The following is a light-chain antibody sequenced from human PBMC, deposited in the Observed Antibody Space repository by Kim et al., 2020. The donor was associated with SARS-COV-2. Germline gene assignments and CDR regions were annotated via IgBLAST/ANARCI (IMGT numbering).Light chain of an antibody. CDR3: QQRNSWPLT. J-gene: IGKJ4*01. Sequence: PGERATLSCRASHSITNFLAWYQQKPGQPPSLLIYDASNRATGVPARFSGSGSGTDFTLTISSLEPDDSAVYYCQQRNSWPLTFGGGTKVDIK. V-gene: IGKV3-11*01. CDR1: HSITNF. CDR2: DAS.